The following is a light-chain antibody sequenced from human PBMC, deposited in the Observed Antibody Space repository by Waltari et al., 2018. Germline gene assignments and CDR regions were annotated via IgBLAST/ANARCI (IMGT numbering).Light chain of an antibody. CDR1: SSDVGGYNY. V-gene: IGLV2-14*03. CDR2: DVS. CDR3: SSYISSSTLEL. Sequence: QSALTQPASVSGSPGQSITISCTGTSSDVGGYNYVPWYQQHPGKAPNLMIYDVSNRPSGVSTRCSASKSGNTASLTISGLQAEDEADYYCSSYISSSTLELFGGGTSLTVL. J-gene: IGLJ2*01.